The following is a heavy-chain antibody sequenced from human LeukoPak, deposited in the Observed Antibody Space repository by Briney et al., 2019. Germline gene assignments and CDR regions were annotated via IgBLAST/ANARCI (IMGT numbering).Heavy chain of an antibody. V-gene: IGHV3-21*01. CDR3: GRWMPCGGDCYRIDY. Sequence: PGGSLRLSCAASGFTFSTYAMSCARQAPGKGLEWVSSISGSSDYIFYADSVKGRFTISRDNARASLSLQMNSLRAEGTAAYYCGRWMPCGGDCYRIDYWGQGTLVTVSS. J-gene: IGHJ4*02. CDR2: ISGSSDYI. D-gene: IGHD2-21*02. CDR1: GFTFSTYA.